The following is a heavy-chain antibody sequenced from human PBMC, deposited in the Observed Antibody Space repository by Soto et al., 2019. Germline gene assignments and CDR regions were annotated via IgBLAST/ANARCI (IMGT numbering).Heavy chain of an antibody. D-gene: IGHD5-18*01. Sequence: QTLSLTCAISGDSVSSSSAAWNWIRQSPSRGLEWLGKTYYRSKWYNEYAESVKSRITINPDTSKNQFSLQLNSVTPEDTAVYYCAREGSCGYSEGYHYYFCMDVWGQGTTVTVS. CDR1: GDSVSSSSAA. J-gene: IGHJ6*02. V-gene: IGHV6-1*01. CDR3: AREGSCGYSEGYHYYFCMDV. CDR2: TYYRSKWYN.